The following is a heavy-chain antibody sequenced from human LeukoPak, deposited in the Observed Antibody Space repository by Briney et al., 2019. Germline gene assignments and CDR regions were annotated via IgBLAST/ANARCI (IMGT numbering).Heavy chain of an antibody. Sequence: TSETLSLTCTVSGGSISSYYWSWIRQPPGKGLEWIGYIYYSGSTNYNPSLKSRVTISVDTSKNQFSLKLSSVTAADTAVYYCARQAVVVVPAAMTGYGMDVWGQGTTVTVSS. CDR1: GGSISSYY. CDR3: ARQAVVVVPAAMTGYGMDV. D-gene: IGHD2-2*01. J-gene: IGHJ6*02. CDR2: IYYSGST. V-gene: IGHV4-59*01.